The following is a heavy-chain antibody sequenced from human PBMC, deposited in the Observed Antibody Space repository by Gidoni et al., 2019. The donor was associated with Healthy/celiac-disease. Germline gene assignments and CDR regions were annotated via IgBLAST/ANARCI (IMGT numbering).Heavy chain of an antibody. CDR3: ARGLRYSSSWSRRAFDI. CDR1: GGSFSGYY. V-gene: IGHV4-34*01. Sequence: QVQLPQWRAGLLKPSETLSLTCAVYGGSFSGYYWSWIRQPPGKGLEWIGEINHSGSTNYNPSLKSRVTISVDTSKNQFSLKLSSVTAADTAVYYCARGLRYSSSWSRRAFDIWGQGTMVTVSS. J-gene: IGHJ3*02. CDR2: INHSGST. D-gene: IGHD6-13*01.